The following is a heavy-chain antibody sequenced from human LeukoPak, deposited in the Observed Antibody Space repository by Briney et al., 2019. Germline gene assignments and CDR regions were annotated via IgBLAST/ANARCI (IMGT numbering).Heavy chain of an antibody. J-gene: IGHJ4*02. CDR3: ARGSKPPSIAAARLLDY. CDR1: GYTFTGYY. V-gene: IGHV1-2*02. Sequence: ASVKVSCKASGYTFTGYYMHWVRQAPGQGLEWMGWINPNSGGTNYAQKFQGRVTMTRDTSISTAYMELSSLRSEDTAVYYCARGSKPPSIAAARLLDYWGQGTLVTVSS. CDR2: INPNSGGT. D-gene: IGHD6-13*01.